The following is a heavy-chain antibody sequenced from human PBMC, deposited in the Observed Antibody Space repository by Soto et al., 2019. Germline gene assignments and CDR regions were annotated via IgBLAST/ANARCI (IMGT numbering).Heavy chain of an antibody. Sequence: QVQLQESGPGLVKPSQTLSLTCTVSGGSITRGGSYWSWIRQHPEKGLEWIGYVAYSGGTYYNPSLKSRVTFLVDMSKNLLSLRLSSVTAADTAVYYCARACLEYNWFDSWGQGTLVTVSS. CDR3: ARACLEYNWFDS. J-gene: IGHJ5*01. CDR1: GGSITRGGSY. CDR2: VAYSGGT. V-gene: IGHV4-31*03.